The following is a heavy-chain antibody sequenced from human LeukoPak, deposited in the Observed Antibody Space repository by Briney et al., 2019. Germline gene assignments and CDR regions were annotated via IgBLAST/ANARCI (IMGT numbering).Heavy chain of an antibody. V-gene: IGHV1-2*06. D-gene: IGHD1-26*01. CDR2: INPNSGGT. J-gene: IGHJ6*03. CDR1: GYTFTGYY. Sequence: VASVKVSCKASGYTFTGYYIHWVRQAPGQGLEWMGRINPNSGGTNYAQKFQGRVTMTRDTSISTAHMELSRLRSDDTAVYYCASSGELLHNKYYYYMDVWGKGTTVTVSS. CDR3: ASSGELLHNKYYYYMDV.